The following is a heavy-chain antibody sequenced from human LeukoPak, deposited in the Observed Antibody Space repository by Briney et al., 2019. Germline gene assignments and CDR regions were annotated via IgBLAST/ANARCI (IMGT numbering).Heavy chain of an antibody. CDR1: GFTFSTYS. J-gene: IGHJ5*02. V-gene: IGHV3-48*01. CDR2: ISSSSSTI. Sequence: GGSLRLSCAASGFTFSTYSMNLVRQAPGKGLEWVSYISSSSSTIYYADSVKGRFTISRDNAKNSLSLQMNTLRAEDTAVYYCARDPEDWFDPWGQGTLVTVSS. D-gene: IGHD1-14*01. CDR3: ARDPEDWFDP.